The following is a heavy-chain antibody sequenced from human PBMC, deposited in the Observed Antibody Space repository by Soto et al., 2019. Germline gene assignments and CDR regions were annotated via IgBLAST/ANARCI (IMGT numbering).Heavy chain of an antibody. Sequence: PGGSLRLSCAASGFTFSSYGMHWVRQAPGKGLEWVAVISYDGSNKYYADSVKGRFTISRDNSKNTLYLQMNSLRAEDTAVYYCAKDLYDSSGYYGNYYYYGMDVWGQGTMVTVSS. J-gene: IGHJ6*02. CDR3: AKDLYDSSGYYGNYYYYGMDV. D-gene: IGHD3-22*01. CDR2: ISYDGSNK. V-gene: IGHV3-30*18. CDR1: GFTFSSYG.